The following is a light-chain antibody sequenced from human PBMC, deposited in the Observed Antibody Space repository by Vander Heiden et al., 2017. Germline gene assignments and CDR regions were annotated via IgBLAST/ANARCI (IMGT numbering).Light chain of an antibody. CDR3: AAWDDSPNWV. CDR2: RNN. Sequence: QSVLTQPPSASGTPGQRVTISCSGSSPNIGSNYVYWYQQLPGTAPKLLIYRNNQRPSGVPARFSGSKSGTSASLAISGLRSEDEADYYCAAWDDSPNWVFGGGTKLTVL. CDR1: SPNIGSNY. V-gene: IGLV1-47*01. J-gene: IGLJ3*02.